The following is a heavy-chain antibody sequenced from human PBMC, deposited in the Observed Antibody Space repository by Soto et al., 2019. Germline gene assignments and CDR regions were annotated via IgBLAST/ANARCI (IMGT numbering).Heavy chain of an antibody. Sequence: QITLKESGPTLVKPTQTLTLTCTFSAFSLSTGGVGVGWIRQPPGKALEWLALIDWDDDKRYSPSLRSRPTIPKDTSKNHVVLTTTNMDPVETATYYCIQRRCGGDSLQFYASYYYYGMDVWGQGTTVTVSS. CDR3: IQRRCGGDSLQFYASYYYYGMDV. CDR2: IDWDDDK. J-gene: IGHJ6*02. CDR1: AFSLSTGGVG. D-gene: IGHD2-21*02. V-gene: IGHV2-5*02.